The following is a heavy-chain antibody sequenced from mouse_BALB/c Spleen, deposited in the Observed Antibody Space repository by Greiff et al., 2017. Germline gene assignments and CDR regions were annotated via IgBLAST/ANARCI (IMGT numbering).Heavy chain of an antibody. CDR1: GFAFSSYD. CDR3: ARLLLYFDY. J-gene: IGHJ2*01. D-gene: IGHD1-1*01. V-gene: IGHV5-12-1*01. CDR2: ISSGGGST. Sequence: EVMLVESGGGLVKPGGSLKLSCAASGFAFSSYDMSWVRQTPEKRLEWVAYISSGGGSTYYPDTVKGRFTISRDNAKNTLYLQMSSLKSEDTAMYYCARLLLYFDYWGQGTTLTVSS.